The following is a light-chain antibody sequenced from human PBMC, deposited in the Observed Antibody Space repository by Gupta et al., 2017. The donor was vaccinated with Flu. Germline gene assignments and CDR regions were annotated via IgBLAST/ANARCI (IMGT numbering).Light chain of an antibody. CDR2: AGF. CDR1: QSTDNY. J-gene: IGKJ4*01. CDR3: QHTNCSPIT. V-gene: IGKV1-39*01. Sequence: QMTPSPPSLSASVGDRVTMSCRASQSTDNYVSWYQQKPGRAPKLLYYAGFNLQNGVPSRFSGSGAGTIFTPTINSQQHEYVATYYCQHTNCSPITFGRGTKVDIK.